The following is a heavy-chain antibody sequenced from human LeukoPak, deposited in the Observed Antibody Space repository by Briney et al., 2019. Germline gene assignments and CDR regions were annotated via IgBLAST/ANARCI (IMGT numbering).Heavy chain of an antibody. Sequence: GGSLRLSCAASGFTFNNYGMHWVRQAPGKGLEWVAFIRYDGSNKYYADSVKGRFTISRDNSKNTLYLQMNSLRAEDTAVYYCAKALTYYYDSSGYYIFDYWGQGPWSPSPQ. CDR2: IRYDGSNK. CDR3: AKALTYYYDSSGYYIFDY. J-gene: IGHJ4*02. CDR1: GFTFNNYG. D-gene: IGHD3-22*01. V-gene: IGHV3-30*02.